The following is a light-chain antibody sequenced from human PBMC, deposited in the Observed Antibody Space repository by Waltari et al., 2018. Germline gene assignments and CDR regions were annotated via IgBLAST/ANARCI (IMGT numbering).Light chain of an antibody. CDR3: QQSFSSPWT. CDR1: QNIRTY. J-gene: IGKJ1*01. Sequence: DIQMTQSPSSLSASVGDTVTVTCRASQNIRTYLNWYQQKTAKAPKLLIYGASTLQRAVPSGFRGSASGTEFTLTVTNLQPDDFATYFCQQSFSSPWTFGQGTTVNI. V-gene: IGKV1-39*01. CDR2: GAS.